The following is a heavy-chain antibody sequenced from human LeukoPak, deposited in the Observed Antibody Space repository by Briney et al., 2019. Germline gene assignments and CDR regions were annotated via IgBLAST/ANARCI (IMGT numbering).Heavy chain of an antibody. CDR2: IKPNSGGT. CDR1: AYTLSYYY. Sequence: ASVKVSCKASAYTLSYYYMHLVLQSPGQGLEWIGSIKPNSGGTNYAQKFQGRVTMTRDTSINTAYMELSSLRSDDTAVYYCARGSAMVTTYRGSNWFDPWGQGTLVTVSS. D-gene: IGHD5-18*01. CDR3: ARGSAMVTTYRGSNWFDP. V-gene: IGHV1-2*02. J-gene: IGHJ5*02.